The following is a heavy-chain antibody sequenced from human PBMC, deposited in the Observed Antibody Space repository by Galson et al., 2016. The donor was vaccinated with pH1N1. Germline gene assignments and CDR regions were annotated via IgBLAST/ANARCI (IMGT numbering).Heavy chain of an antibody. Sequence: SLRLSCAASGFTFDAFAMHWVRQVPGEGLEWVSVITWNSHVIDYADSVKGRFTISRDNARNSLYLQMNNLRPEDSAFYFCAKDHCSHGDTNCFYFDLWGRGTLVTVSP. V-gene: IGHV3-9*01. D-gene: IGHD4-17*01. CDR3: AKDHCSHGDTNCFYFDL. J-gene: IGHJ2*01. CDR1: GFTFDAFA. CDR2: ITWNSHVI.